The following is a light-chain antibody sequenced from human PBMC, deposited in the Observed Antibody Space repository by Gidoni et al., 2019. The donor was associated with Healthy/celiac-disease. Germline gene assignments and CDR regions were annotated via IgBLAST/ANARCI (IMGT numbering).Light chain of an antibody. CDR1: KSISSY. Sequence: DIQMTQSPSSLSASVGDRVTITCRASKSISSYLNWYQQKPGKAPKLLIYAASSLQSGVPSRFSCSGSGTDFTLTISSLQPEDFATYYCQQSYSTPLTFGGGTKVEIK. V-gene: IGKV1-39*01. CDR2: AAS. J-gene: IGKJ4*01. CDR3: QQSYSTPLT.